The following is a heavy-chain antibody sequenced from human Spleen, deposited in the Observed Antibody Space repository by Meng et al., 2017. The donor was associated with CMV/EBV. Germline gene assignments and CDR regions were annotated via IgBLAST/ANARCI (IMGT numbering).Heavy chain of an antibody. CDR3: ARDPPTTHAFDI. CDR2: IKQDGSEK. D-gene: IGHD5-12*01. V-gene: IGHV3-7*01. J-gene: IGHJ3*02. Sequence: GGSLRLSCAVSGFTFSSYWMSWVRQAPGKGLEWVANIKQDGSEKYYVDSVKGRFTIFRDNAKNLLYLQMYNLRAEDTAVYYCARDPPTTHAFDIWGQGTMVTVSS. CDR1: GFTFSSYW.